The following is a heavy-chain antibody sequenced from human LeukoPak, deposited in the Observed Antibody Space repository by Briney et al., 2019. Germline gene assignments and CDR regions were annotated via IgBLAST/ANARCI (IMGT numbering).Heavy chain of an antibody. D-gene: IGHD6-19*01. Sequence: GGSLRLSCAASGFTFSSYEMNWVRQAPGKGLEWVSYISSSGSTIYYADSVKGRFTISRDNAKNSLYLQMNSLRAEDTAVYYCAKDRDSAVAGTSMDVWGKGTTVTISS. J-gene: IGHJ6*03. CDR2: ISSSGSTI. CDR3: AKDRDSAVAGTSMDV. V-gene: IGHV3-48*03. CDR1: GFTFSSYE.